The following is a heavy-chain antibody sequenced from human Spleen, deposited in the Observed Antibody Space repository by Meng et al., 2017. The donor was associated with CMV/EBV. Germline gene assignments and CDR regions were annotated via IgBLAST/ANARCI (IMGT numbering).Heavy chain of an antibody. CDR3: ARGSRAAQGWFDP. V-gene: IGHV1-69*05. CDR1: GGTFSRDA. J-gene: IGHJ5*02. Sequence: KASGGTFSRDAISWVRQAPGQGLEWMGGSIPMFGATNHAQTFQGRVTITTDESTNTGYMELSSLTSEDTAVYYCARGSRAAQGWFDPWGQGTLVTVSS. D-gene: IGHD6-6*01. CDR2: SIPMFGAT.